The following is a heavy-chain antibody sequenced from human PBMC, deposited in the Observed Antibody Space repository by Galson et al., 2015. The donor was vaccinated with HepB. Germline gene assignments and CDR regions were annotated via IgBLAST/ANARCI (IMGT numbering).Heavy chain of an antibody. D-gene: IGHD6-19*01. V-gene: IGHV1-69*13. Sequence: SVKVSCKASGGTFSSYAISWVRQAPGQGLEWMGGIIPIFGTANYAQKFQGRVTITADESTSTAYMELSSLRSEDTAVYYCARLGLADSSGWYYFDYWGQGTLVTVSS. J-gene: IGHJ4*02. CDR1: GGTFSSYA. CDR3: ARLGLADSSGWYYFDY. CDR2: IIPIFGTA.